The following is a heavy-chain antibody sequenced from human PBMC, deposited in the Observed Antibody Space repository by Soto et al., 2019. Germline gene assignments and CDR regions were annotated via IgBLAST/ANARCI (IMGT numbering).Heavy chain of an antibody. CDR2: IYYSGST. CDR1: GGSISSYY. D-gene: IGHD2-15*01. Sequence: SETLSLTCTVSGGSISSYYWSWIRQPPGKGLEWIGYIYYSGSTNYNPSLKSRVTISVDTSKNQFSLKLSSVTAADTAVYYCARGVRYCSGGSCYSDAFDIWGQGTMVTVSS. CDR3: ARGVRYCSGGSCYSDAFDI. J-gene: IGHJ3*02. V-gene: IGHV4-59*01.